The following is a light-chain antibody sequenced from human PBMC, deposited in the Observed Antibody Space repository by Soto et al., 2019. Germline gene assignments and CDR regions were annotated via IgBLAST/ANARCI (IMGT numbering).Light chain of an antibody. V-gene: IGKV1-5*03. CDR2: KAS. J-gene: IGKJ4*01. CDR1: QRISSG. CDR3: QQYNSYPLT. Sequence: DIEITKSPCKRSASVGDRVTMTCRASQRISSGEAWDQQKPGKGPKLLIYKASSLESGVPSRFSSTGSRTEFTLTISSLHPHDSATYYSQQYNSYPLTFAGGPKVHIK.